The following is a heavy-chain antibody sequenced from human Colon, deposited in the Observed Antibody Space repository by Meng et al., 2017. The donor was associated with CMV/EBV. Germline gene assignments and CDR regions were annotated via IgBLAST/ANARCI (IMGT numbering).Heavy chain of an antibody. CDR1: GYSFTSYA. J-gene: IGHJ5*02. Sequence: QVQLVQSGAEVKRPGASVEVSCKSSGYSFTSYAINWVRQAPGQGLEWMGWISTHNGDTNYAQKFQGRVTMATDTSTSTAYMELRSLRSDDTGVYYCATSFYGGLPWGQGTLVTVSS. CDR3: ATSFYGGLP. V-gene: IGHV1-18*01. CDR2: ISTHNGDT. D-gene: IGHD2/OR15-2a*01.